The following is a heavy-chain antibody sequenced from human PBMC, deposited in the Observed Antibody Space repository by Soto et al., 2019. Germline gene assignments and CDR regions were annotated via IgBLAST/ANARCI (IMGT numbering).Heavy chain of an antibody. Sequence: QVQLVESGGGVVQPGTSLRLSCVGSGFTFRSYVIHWVRQAPGKGLEWVALTSYDGSNKYYDDSVKGRFTISRDNSRNTVDLQMDSLRLEETALYYCARWGTTGGLYVWGQGTLVSVSS. V-gene: IGHV3-30*19. CDR2: TSYDGSNK. CDR1: GFTFRSYV. CDR3: ARWGTTGGLYV. J-gene: IGHJ4*02. D-gene: IGHD2-8*01.